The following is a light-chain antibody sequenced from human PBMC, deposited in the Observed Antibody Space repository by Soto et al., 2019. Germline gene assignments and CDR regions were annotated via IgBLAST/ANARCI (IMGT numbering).Light chain of an antibody. CDR1: SSNIGAGYD. CDR3: QSYDSSLSGWV. Sequence: QAVVTRPPSVSGAPGQRVTISCTGSSSNIGAGYDVHWYQQLPGTAPKLLIYGNSNRPSGVPDRFSGSKSGTSASLAITGLQAEDEADYYCQSYDSSLSGWVFGEGTKLTVL. V-gene: IGLV1-40*01. CDR2: GNS. J-gene: IGLJ3*02.